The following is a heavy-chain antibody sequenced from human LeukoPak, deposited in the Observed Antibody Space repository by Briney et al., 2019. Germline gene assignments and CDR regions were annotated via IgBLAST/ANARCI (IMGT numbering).Heavy chain of an antibody. D-gene: IGHD3-16*01. V-gene: IGHV3-23*01. J-gene: IGHJ6*03. Sequence: GGSLRLSCAASGFTFSSYAMSWVRQAPGKGLEWFSAISGSGGSTYYADSVKGRFTISRDNSKNTLYLQMNSLRAEDTAVYYCAKDGGGYYYYMDVWGKGTTVTVSS. CDR1: GFTFSSYA. CDR2: ISGSGGST. CDR3: AKDGGGYYYYMDV.